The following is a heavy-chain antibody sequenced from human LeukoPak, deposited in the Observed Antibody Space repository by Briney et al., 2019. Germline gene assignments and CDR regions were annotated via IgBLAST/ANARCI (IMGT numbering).Heavy chain of an antibody. CDR3: ARESRAVALDY. J-gene: IGHJ4*02. D-gene: IGHD6-19*01. CDR2: IYSGGST. V-gene: IGHV3-53*01. Sequence: PGGSLRLSCAASGFTVSSNYMSWARQAPGKGLEWVSVIYSGGSTYYADSVKGRFTISRDNSKNTLYLQMNSLRAEDTAVYYCARESRAVALDYWGQGTLVTVSS. CDR1: GFTVSSNY.